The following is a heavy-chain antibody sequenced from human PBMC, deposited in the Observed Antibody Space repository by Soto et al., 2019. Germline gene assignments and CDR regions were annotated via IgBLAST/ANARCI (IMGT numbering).Heavy chain of an antibody. J-gene: IGHJ6*04. D-gene: IGHD3-22*01. V-gene: IGHV1-69*13. Sequence: SVKVSCKASGGTFGSYAISWVRQAPGQGLEWMGGIIPIFGTANYAQKFQGRVTITADESTSTAYMELSSLRSEDTAVYYCASSALLGDYDNYYHGMDVWAKGTTVPVS. CDR3: ASSALLGDYDNYYHGMDV. CDR2: IIPIFGTA. CDR1: GGTFGSYA.